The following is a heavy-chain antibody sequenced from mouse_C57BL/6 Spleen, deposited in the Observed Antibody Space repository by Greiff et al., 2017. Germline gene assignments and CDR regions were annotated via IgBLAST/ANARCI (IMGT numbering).Heavy chain of an antibody. CDR2: ISSGSSTI. CDR1: GFTFSDYG. D-gene: IGHD2-1*01. V-gene: IGHV5-17*01. J-gene: IGHJ4*01. Sequence: EVMLVESGGCLVKPGGSLKLSCAASGFTFSDYGMHWVRLAPEKGLVWVAYISSGSSTIYYADPVKGRFTISRDNAKNTLFLQMTSLRSEDTAMYYCARGGNYVRGAMDYWGQGTSVTVSS. CDR3: ARGGNYVRGAMDY.